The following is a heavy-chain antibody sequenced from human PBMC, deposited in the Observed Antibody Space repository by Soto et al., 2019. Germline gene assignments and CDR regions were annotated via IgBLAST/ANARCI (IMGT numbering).Heavy chain of an antibody. V-gene: IGHV1-69*12. Sequence: QVQLVQSGAEVKKPGSSVKVSCKASGGTFSSYAISWVRQAPGQGLEWMGGIIPIFGTANYAQKFQGRVTITADESTRTAYMELSSLRSEDTAVYYCAREWIVVVSSHHAFDIWGQGTMVTVSS. CDR2: IIPIFGTA. CDR3: AREWIVVVSSHHAFDI. CDR1: GGTFSSYA. D-gene: IGHD3-22*01. J-gene: IGHJ3*02.